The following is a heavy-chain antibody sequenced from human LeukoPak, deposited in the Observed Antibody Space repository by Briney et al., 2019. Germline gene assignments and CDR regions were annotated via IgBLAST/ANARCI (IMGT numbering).Heavy chain of an antibody. CDR3: ARRLSPSRVELWLWKANRDVDFDI. V-gene: IGHV5-51*01. CDR2: NYPGDSDT. Sequence: GSFSYCYWRWRRMPRKRLEWMGVNYPGDSDTKYSPSFQSQVTISVDKSISHASLQCSSLKASDTAMYYCARRLSPSRVELWLWKANRDVDFDIWGQGTMVTVSS. J-gene: IGHJ3*02. CDR1: GSFSYC. D-gene: IGHD5-18*01.